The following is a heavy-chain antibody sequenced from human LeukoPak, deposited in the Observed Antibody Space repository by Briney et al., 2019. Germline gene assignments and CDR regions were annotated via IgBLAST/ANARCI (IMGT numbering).Heavy chain of an antibody. CDR3: AREKGVLLWFGELPHFDY. J-gene: IGHJ4*02. D-gene: IGHD3-10*01. CDR2: IKQDGSEE. V-gene: IGHV3-7*03. Sequence: GGSLRLSCAASGFTFSSYWMSWVRQAPGKGLEWVANIKQDGSEEYYVNSVKGRFTISRDNAKNSLYLQMNSLRAEDTAVYYCAREKGVLLWFGELPHFDYWGQGTLVTVSS. CDR1: GFTFSSYW.